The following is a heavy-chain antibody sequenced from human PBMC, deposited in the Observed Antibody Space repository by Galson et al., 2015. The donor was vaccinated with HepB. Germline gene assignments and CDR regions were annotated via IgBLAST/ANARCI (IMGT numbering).Heavy chain of an antibody. V-gene: IGHV5-10-1*01. J-gene: IGHJ6*02. Sequence: QSGAEVKKPGESLRISCKGSGYSFTSYWISWVRQMPGKGLEWMGRIDPSDSYTNYSPSFQGHVTISADKSISTAYLQWSSLKASDTAMYYCARRGSGWQGAYYGMDVWGQGTTVTVSS. CDR1: GYSFTSYW. CDR2: IDPSDSYT. CDR3: ARRGSGWQGAYYGMDV. D-gene: IGHD6-19*01.